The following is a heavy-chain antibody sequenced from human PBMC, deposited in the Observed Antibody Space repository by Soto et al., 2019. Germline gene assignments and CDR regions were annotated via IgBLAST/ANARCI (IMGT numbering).Heavy chain of an antibody. J-gene: IGHJ6*02. CDR1: GFTFSSYG. V-gene: IGHV3-30*18. Sequence: LRLSCAASGFTFSSYGMHWVRQAPGKGLEWVAVISYDGSNKYYADSVKGRFTISRDNSKNTLYLQMNSLRAEDTAAYYCAKTRFLEWLRDGMDVWGQGTTVTVSS. D-gene: IGHD3-3*01. CDR2: ISYDGSNK. CDR3: AKTRFLEWLRDGMDV.